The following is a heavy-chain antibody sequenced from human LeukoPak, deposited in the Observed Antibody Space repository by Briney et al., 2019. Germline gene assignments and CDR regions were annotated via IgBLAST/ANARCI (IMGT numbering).Heavy chain of an antibody. J-gene: IGHJ4*02. D-gene: IGHD2-15*01. CDR3: AKQLGYCSDGSCYFPY. Sequence: GGSLRLSCAASGFTFTSYSMNWVRQAPGKGLEWVSTISGGGGSTYYADSVKGRFTISRDNSKSTLCLQMNSLRAEDTAVYYCAKQLGYCSDGSCYFPYWGQGTLVTVSS. CDR1: GFTFTSYS. CDR2: ISGGGGST. V-gene: IGHV3-23*01.